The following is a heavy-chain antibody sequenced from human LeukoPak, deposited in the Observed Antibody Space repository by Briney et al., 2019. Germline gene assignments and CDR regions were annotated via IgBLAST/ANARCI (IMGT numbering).Heavy chain of an antibody. J-gene: IGHJ4*02. CDR3: ARLRTYRDGYNFDY. Sequence: SETLSLTCTVSGGSISSYYWSWIRQPPGKGLEWIGYIYTSGSTNYNPSLKSRVTISVDTSKNQFSLKLSSVTAADTAVYYCARLRTYRDGYNFDYWGQGTLVTVSS. D-gene: IGHD5-24*01. V-gene: IGHV4-4*09. CDR2: IYTSGST. CDR1: GGSISSYY.